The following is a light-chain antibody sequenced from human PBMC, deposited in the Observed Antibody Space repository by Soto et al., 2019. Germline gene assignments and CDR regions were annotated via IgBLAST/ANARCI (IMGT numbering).Light chain of an antibody. CDR2: AAS. Sequence: DIQMTQSPSSVSASVGARVTITCRASQGISSWLAWYKKKPGKAPKLLIYAASSLQSGVPSRFSGSGSGTDFTLTISSLQPEDFATYYCQQANSFPPYTFGQGTKLEIK. J-gene: IGKJ2*01. CDR1: QGISSW. V-gene: IGKV1-12*01. CDR3: QQANSFPPYT.